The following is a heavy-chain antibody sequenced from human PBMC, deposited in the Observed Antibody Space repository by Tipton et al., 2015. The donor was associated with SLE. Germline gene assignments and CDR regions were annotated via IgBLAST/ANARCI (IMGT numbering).Heavy chain of an antibody. Sequence: GSLRLSCTASGLTFSLYAMGWVRQAPRKGLEWVSSISTYVNSSYYADSVKGRFTISRDDSKSTLYLHMNSLRVEDTALYYCARRDASWCFDLWGRGTLVSVSS. CDR2: ISTYVNSS. CDR3: ARRDASWCFDL. CDR1: GLTFSLYA. J-gene: IGHJ2*01. V-gene: IGHV3-23*01.